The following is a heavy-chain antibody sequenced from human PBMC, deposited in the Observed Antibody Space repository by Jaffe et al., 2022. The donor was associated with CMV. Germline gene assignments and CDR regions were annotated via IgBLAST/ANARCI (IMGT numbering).Heavy chain of an antibody. Sequence: QVQLQESGPGLVKPSETLSLTCTVSGGSISSYYWSWIRQPPGKGLEWIGYIYYSGSTNYNPSLKSRVTISVDTSKNQFSLKLSSVTAADTAVYYCARDRGLWFGESQFDPWGQGTLVTVSS. CDR1: GGSISSYY. CDR3: ARDRGLWFGESQFDP. CDR2: IYYSGST. V-gene: IGHV4-59*01. D-gene: IGHD3-10*01. J-gene: IGHJ5*02.